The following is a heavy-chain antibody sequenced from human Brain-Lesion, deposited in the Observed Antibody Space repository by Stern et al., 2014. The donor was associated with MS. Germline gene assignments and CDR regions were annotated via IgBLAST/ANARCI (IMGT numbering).Heavy chain of an antibody. J-gene: IGHJ6*02. CDR2: INPSTGGT. D-gene: IGHD3-3*01. V-gene: IGHV1-2*02. CDR1: GYIFTGYY. CDR3: ARDQRGITIFGVVTDYYYLGMDV. Sequence: VQLVQSGAEVKKPGASVKVSCKTSGYIFTGYYIHWVRLAPGQGLEWMAWINPSTGGTKYAQKFQGRVTMSRDTSISTAYVELSSLTSDDTAVYYCARDQRGITIFGVVTDYYYLGMDVWGQGTTVTVSS.